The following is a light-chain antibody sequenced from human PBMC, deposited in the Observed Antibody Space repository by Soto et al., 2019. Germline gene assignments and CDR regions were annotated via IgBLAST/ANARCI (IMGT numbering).Light chain of an antibody. J-gene: IGKJ1*01. CDR3: HQRSNWPPWT. Sequence: EIVVTQSPALLSVSPGERVTLSCRASQSVISSIAWYQQKLGQAPRLLMFRTSSRATGFPARFSGSGSGTDFTLSISSLEPEDSAVYYCHQRSNWPPWTFGQGTKVDI. CDR2: RTS. CDR1: QSVISS. V-gene: IGKV3-11*01.